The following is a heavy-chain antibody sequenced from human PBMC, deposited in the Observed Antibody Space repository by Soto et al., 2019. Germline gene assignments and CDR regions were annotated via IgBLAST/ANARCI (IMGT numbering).Heavy chain of an antibody. CDR1: GGSISSSSYY. J-gene: IGHJ6*03. CDR3: ARIPASNYPEYYYYYYYMDV. CDR2: IYYSGST. D-gene: IGHD4-4*01. Sequence: SETLSLTCTVSGGSISSSSYYWGWIRQPPGKGLEWIGSIYYSGSTYYNPSLKSRVTISVDTSKNQFSLKLSSVTAADTAVYYCARIPASNYPEYYYYYYYMDVWGKGTTVTVSS. V-gene: IGHV4-39*01.